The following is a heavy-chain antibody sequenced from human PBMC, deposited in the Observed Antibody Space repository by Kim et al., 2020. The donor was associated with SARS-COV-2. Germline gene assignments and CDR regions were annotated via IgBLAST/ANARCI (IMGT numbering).Heavy chain of an antibody. CDR2: INPNSGGT. D-gene: IGHD2-15*01. CDR1: GYTFTGYY. CDR3: ARGGPRYCSGGSCYHSGYYFDY. Sequence: ASVKVSCKASGYTFTGYYMHWVRQAPGQGLEWMGWINPNSGGTNYAQKFQGWVTMTRDTSISTAYMELSRLRSDDTAVYYCARGGPRYCSGGSCYHSGYYFDYWGQGTLVTVSS. V-gene: IGHV1-2*04. J-gene: IGHJ4*02.